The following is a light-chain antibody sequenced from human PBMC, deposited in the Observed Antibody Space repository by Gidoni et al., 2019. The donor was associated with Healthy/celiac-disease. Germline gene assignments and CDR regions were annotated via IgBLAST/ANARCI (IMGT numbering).Light chain of an antibody. V-gene: IGLV2-14*01. Sequence: QSALPQPASVSGSPGQSITISCAGTSSDVGGYNYVSWYQQHTGKAPKLIIYEVSNRPSGVSNRFSGSKSGKTASLTISGLQAEDEADYYCSSYTSSSTPHVVFGGGTKLTVL. CDR3: SSYTSSSTPHVV. J-gene: IGLJ2*01. CDR1: SSDVGGYNY. CDR2: EVS.